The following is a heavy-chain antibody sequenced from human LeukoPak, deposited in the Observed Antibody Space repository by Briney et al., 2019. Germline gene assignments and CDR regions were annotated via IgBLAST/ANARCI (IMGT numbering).Heavy chain of an antibody. CDR1: GGTFSSYA. D-gene: IGHD3/OR15-3a*01. Sequence: GASVKVSCKASGGTFSSYAISWVRQAPGQGLEWMGGIIPIFGTANYAQKFQGRVTITADKSTSTAYMELSSLRSEDTAVYYCARDTRPYGRGLYYFDYWGQGTLVTVSS. CDR2: IIPIFGTA. CDR3: ARDTRPYGRGLYYFDY. V-gene: IGHV1-69*06. J-gene: IGHJ4*02.